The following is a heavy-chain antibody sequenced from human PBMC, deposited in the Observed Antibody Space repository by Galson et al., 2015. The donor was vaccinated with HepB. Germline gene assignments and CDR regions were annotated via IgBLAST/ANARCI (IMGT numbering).Heavy chain of an antibody. CDR2: ISSSSSYI. D-gene: IGHD6-19*01. V-gene: IGHV3-21*01. CDR3: ARNSKGLRSGWYHFDY. J-gene: IGHJ4*02. Sequence: SLRLSCAASGFTFSSYSMNWVRRAPGKGLEWVSSISSSSSYIYYADSVKGRFTISRDNAKSSLYLQMNSLRAEDTAVYYCARNSKGLRSGWYHFDYWGQGTLVTVSS. CDR1: GFTFSSYS.